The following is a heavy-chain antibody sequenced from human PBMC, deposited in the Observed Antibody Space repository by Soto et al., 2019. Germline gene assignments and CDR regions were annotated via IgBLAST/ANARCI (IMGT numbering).Heavy chain of an antibody. J-gene: IGHJ6*02. Sequence: ASVKVSCKASGYTFTSYAMHWVRQAPGQRLEWMGWSNAGNGNTKYSQEFQGRVTITRDTSASTAYMELSSLRSEDMAVYYCARGGLSDYYYGMDVWGQGTTVTVSS. CDR3: ARGGLSDYYYGMDV. CDR2: SNAGNGNT. D-gene: IGHD3-16*01. CDR1: GYTFTSYA. V-gene: IGHV1-3*02.